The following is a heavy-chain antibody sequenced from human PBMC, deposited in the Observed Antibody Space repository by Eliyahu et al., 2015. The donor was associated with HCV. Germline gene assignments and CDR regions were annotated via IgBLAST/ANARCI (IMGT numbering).Heavy chain of an antibody. CDR2: SKSNNDGGAT. J-gene: IGHJ4*02. CDR3: TTDPRH. Sequence: EVQLVEAGGGLVKPGESLRISCVASGITFRETGMGWVRXAPGKGLEXXGRSKSNNDGGATEYAPAVKGRFTISRDDSRDTLYLQVNSLKTEDTGIYYCTTDPRHWGQGTLVTVSS. CDR1: GITFRETG. V-gene: IGHV3-15*01.